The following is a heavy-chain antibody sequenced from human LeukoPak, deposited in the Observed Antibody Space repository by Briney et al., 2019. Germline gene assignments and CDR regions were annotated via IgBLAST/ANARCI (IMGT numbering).Heavy chain of an antibody. J-gene: IGHJ4*02. Sequence: ASVKVSCKASGYTFTGYYMHWVRQAPGHGLEWMGWINPNSSGTNYAQKFQGRVTMTRDTSISTAYMELSRLRSDDTAVYYCALGASGSYLGFDYWGQGTLVTVSS. CDR2: INPNSSGT. CDR1: GYTFTGYY. CDR3: ALGASGSYLGFDY. V-gene: IGHV1-2*02. D-gene: IGHD1-26*01.